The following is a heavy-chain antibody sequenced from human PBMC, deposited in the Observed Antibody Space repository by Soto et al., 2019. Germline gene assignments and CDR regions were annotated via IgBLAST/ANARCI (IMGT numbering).Heavy chain of an antibody. D-gene: IGHD2-15*01. J-gene: IGHJ5*02. CDR1: GGTFSSYT. CDR2: IIPILGIA. V-gene: IGHV1-69*04. Sequence: SVKVSCKASGGTFSSYTISWVRQAPGQGLEWMGRIIPILGIANYAQKFQGRVTITADKSTSTAYMELSSLRSEDTAVYYCARERGGIVVVVAATPGWFDPWGQETLVTSPQ. CDR3: ARERGGIVVVVAATPGWFDP.